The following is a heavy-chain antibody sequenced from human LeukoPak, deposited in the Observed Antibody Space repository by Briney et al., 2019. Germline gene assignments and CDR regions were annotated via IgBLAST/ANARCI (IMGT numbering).Heavy chain of an antibody. CDR3: AEKDGTL. V-gene: IGHV3-23*01. CDR1: GFSFSRSA. CDR2: ISADGGST. J-gene: IGHJ4*02. Sequence: PGGSLRLSCAASGFSFSRSAMSWVRQAPGKGLEWVSVISADGGSTFYSDSVKGRFTISRDNFKNTLYLQMNSLRADDTAVYYCAEKDGTLWGQGVLVTVAS. D-gene: IGHD1/OR15-1a*01.